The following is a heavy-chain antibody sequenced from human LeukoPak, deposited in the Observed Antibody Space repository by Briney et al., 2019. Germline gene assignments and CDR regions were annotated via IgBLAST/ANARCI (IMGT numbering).Heavy chain of an antibody. CDR3: ARAGLLYYYYYYMDV. V-gene: IGHV4-34*01. CDR2: INHSGST. J-gene: IGHJ6*03. CDR1: GGSFSGYY. Sequence: ETLSLTCAVYGGSFSGYYWSWIRQPPGKGLEWIGEINHSGSTNYNPSLKSRVTISVDTSKNQFSLKLSSVAAADTAVYYCARAGLLYYYYYYMDVWGKGTTVTVSS. D-gene: IGHD2-21*02.